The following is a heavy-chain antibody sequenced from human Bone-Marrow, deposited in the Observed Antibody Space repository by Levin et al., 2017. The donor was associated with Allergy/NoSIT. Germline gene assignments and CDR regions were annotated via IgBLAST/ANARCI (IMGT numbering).Heavy chain of an antibody. Sequence: GGSLRLSCAASGFTFSSYGMHWVRQAPGKGLEWVAVISYDGSNKYYADSVKGRFTISRDNSKNTLYLQMNSLRAEDTAVYYCAKDEGSSSWPTFDYWGQGTLVTVSS. J-gene: IGHJ4*02. CDR1: GFTFSSYG. CDR3: AKDEGSSSWPTFDY. CDR2: ISYDGSNK. V-gene: IGHV3-30*18. D-gene: IGHD6-13*01.